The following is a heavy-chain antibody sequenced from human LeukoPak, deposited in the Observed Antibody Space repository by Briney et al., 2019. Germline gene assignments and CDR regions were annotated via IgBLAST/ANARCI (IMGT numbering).Heavy chain of an antibody. V-gene: IGHV3-9*01. CDR1: GFIFNNYA. CDR2: ISWNSGTI. J-gene: IGHJ6*02. D-gene: IGHD6-19*01. CDR3: AKDRGSGLYYYIMDV. Sequence: PGRSLSLSCAGSGFIFNNYAMHWVRQPPGKGLEWVSGISWNSGTIDYADSVRGRFTISRDNAKNSLYLQMNSLRAEDTAFYYCAKDRGSGLYYYIMDVWGQGTTVTVSS.